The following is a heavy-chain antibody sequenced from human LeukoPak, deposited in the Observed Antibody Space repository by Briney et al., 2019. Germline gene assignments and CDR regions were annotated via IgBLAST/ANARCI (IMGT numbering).Heavy chain of an antibody. Sequence: SETLSLTCTVSGGSISNSDYYWGWIRQPPGKGLEWIGEINHSGSTNYNPSLKSRVTISVDTSKNQFSLKLTSVTAADTAVYYCARPRTPRGSGWSWFDPWGQGTLVTVSS. CDR2: INHSGST. J-gene: IGHJ5*02. CDR1: GGSISNSDYY. D-gene: IGHD6-19*01. V-gene: IGHV4-39*07. CDR3: ARPRTPRGSGWSWFDP.